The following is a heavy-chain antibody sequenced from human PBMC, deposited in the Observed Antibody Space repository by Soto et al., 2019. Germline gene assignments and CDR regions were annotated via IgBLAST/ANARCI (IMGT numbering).Heavy chain of an antibody. D-gene: IGHD3-22*01. CDR2: IYHSGST. CDR1: GGSISSGGYS. CDR3: ARERLYDSSGYVDY. J-gene: IGHJ4*02. V-gene: IGHV4-30-2*01. Sequence: TLSLTCAVSGGSISSGGYSWSWIRQPPGKGLEWMGYIYHSGSTYYNPSIKSRVTISVDRSKNHFSLKLSSVTAADTAVYYCARERLYDSSGYVDYWGQGTLVTVSS.